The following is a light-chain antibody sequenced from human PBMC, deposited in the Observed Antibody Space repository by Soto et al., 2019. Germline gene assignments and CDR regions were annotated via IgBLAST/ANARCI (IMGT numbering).Light chain of an antibody. CDR1: QSVSSSY. Sequence: EIVLTQSPGTLSLSPGERATLSCRASQSVSSSYLAWYQQKPGQAPRLLIYGASSRATGIPDRFSGSGSGTDFTLTSSRLEPEDFAVYYCHQYDSSPLTFGGGTNVEIK. J-gene: IGKJ4*01. CDR3: HQYDSSPLT. CDR2: GAS. V-gene: IGKV3-20*01.